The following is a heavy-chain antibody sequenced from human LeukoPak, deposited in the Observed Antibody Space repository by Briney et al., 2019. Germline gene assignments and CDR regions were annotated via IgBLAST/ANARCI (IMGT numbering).Heavy chain of an antibody. CDR3: GYSSRSLGN. D-gene: IGHD6-13*01. CDR1: GFTFSSCE. Sequence: PGGSLRLSCAASGFTFSSCEMNWVRQAPGKGLEWVSYISRSSSSIYYADSVKGRFTISRDDAKNSLYLQMNSLRDEDTAVYYCGYSSRSLGNWGQGTLVTVSS. V-gene: IGHV3-48*02. CDR2: ISRSSSSI. J-gene: IGHJ4*02.